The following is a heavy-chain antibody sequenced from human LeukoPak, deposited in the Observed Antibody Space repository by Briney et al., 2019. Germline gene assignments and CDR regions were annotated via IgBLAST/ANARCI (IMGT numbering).Heavy chain of an antibody. CDR2: ISGSGGST. V-gene: IGHV3-23*01. Sequence: RAGGSLRLSCAASGFTFSSYAMSWVRQAPGKGLEWVSAISGSGGSTYYADSVKGRFTISRDNSKTTLYLQMNRLSAEHTAVFSHAKAGYYDILAGYYPPIDYWGQGTLVTVSS. J-gene: IGHJ4*02. D-gene: IGHD3-9*01. CDR1: GFTFSSYA. CDR3: AKAGYYDILAGYYPPIDY.